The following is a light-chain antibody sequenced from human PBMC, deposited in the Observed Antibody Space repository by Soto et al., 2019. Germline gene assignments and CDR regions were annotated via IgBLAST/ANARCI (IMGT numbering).Light chain of an antibody. CDR2: DVS. Sequence: QSALTQPASVSGSPGQSITISCTGTSSDVGGYNYVSWYQQHPGKAPKLMIYDVSNRPSGVSNRFSGSKSGNTASLTISGFQAEEEADYYCSSYTSSHYVFGTGTKLTVL. CDR1: SSDVGGYNY. V-gene: IGLV2-14*01. CDR3: SSYTSSHYV. J-gene: IGLJ1*01.